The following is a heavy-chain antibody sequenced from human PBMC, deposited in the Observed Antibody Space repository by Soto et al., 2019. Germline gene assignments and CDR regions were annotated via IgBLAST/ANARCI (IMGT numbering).Heavy chain of an antibody. V-gene: IGHV3-23*01. CDR2: ISGSGGST. J-gene: IGHJ6*02. D-gene: IGHD1-1*01. CDR3: AKALMWYTPYYYYGMDV. CDR1: GFTFNSYA. Sequence: PGGSLRLSCAASGFTFNSYAMSWVRQAPGKGLEWVSAISGSGGSTYYADSVKGRFTISRDNSKNTLYLQMNSLRAEDTAVYYCAKALMWYTPYYYYGMDVWGQGTTVTVSS.